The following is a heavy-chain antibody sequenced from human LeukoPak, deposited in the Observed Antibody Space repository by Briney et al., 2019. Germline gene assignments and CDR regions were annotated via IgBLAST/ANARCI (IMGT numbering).Heavy chain of an antibody. D-gene: IGHD1-26*01. V-gene: IGHV3-7*04. CDR2: IKQDGSEK. J-gene: IGHJ4*02. CDR3: AGLSGSYGGALDY. Sequence: GGSLRLSCAASGFTFSSYWMSWVRQAPGKGLEWVANIKQDGSEKYYVDSVKGRFTISRDKAKNSLYLQMNSLRDEDTAVYYCAGLSGSYGGALDYWGQGTLVTVSS. CDR1: GFTFSSYW.